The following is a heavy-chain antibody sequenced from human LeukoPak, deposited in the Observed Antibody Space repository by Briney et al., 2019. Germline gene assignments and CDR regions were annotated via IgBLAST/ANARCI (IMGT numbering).Heavy chain of an antibody. CDR1: GGSISSYY. V-gene: IGHV4-4*07. Sequence: PSETLSLTCTVSGGSISSYYWSWIRQPAGKGLEWIGRIYTSGSTNHNPSLKSRVTMSVDTSKNQFSLKLSSVTAADTAVYYCARSSNYYDSSGSGYWGQGTLVTVSS. CDR3: ARSSNYYDSSGSGY. CDR2: IYTSGST. J-gene: IGHJ4*02. D-gene: IGHD3-22*01.